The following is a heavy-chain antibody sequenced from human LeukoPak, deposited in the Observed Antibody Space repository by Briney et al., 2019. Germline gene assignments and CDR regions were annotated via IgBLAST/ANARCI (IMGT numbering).Heavy chain of an antibody. J-gene: IGHJ4*02. CDR1: GFTFTSSA. V-gene: IGHV1-58*01. D-gene: IGHD4-17*01. CDR3: AADLAGDYITDY. Sequence: SVKVSCKASGFTFTSSAVQCVRQARGQRLEWIGWIVVGSGNTNYAQKFQERVTITRDMSTSTAYMELSSLRAEDTAVYHCAADLAGDYITDYWGQGTLVTVAS. CDR2: IVVGSGNT.